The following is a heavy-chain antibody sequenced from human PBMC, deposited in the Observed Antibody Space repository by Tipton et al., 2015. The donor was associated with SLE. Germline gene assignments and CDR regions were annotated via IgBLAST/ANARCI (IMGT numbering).Heavy chain of an antibody. J-gene: IGHJ3*02. CDR2: IYYSGGT. CDR3: ARGIGAFDI. CDR1: GGSISSYY. V-gene: IGHV4-59*01. Sequence: TLSLTCTVSGGSISSYYWSWIRQPPGKGLEWIWYIYYSGGTNYNPSLKSRVTISVDTSKNQFSLKLCSLTAADTAVYYCARGIGAFDIWGQGTMVTVSS.